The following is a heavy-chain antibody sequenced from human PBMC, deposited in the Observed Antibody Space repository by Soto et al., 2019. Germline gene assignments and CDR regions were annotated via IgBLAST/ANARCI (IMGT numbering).Heavy chain of an antibody. V-gene: IGHV3-23*01. CDR1: GFTFSSYG. J-gene: IGHJ6*02. D-gene: IGHD6-13*01. CDR2: ISDSGSST. Sequence: GGSLRLSCAASGFTFSSYGMSWVRQAPGKGLEWVSVISDSGSSTFYADSVKGRFTISRDNAKNTLYLQMNSLRAEDTAVYYCARGGGSSWTQNYYSYGMDVWGQGTTVTVSS. CDR3: ARGGGSSWTQNYYSYGMDV.